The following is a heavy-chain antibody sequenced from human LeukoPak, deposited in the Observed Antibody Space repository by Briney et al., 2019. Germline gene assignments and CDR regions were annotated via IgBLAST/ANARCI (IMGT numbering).Heavy chain of an antibody. D-gene: IGHD4-23*01. CDR3: ARDTLEYSNSPDALDI. Sequence: GGSLRLSCAASGFTFSAYEMNWVRQAPGKGLEWVSYIGSSGSTVYCADSVKGRFTISRDNAKNSLYMQMESLRDEDTAIYYCARDTLEYSNSPDALDIWGQGTMVTVSS. CDR1: GFTFSAYE. V-gene: IGHV3-48*03. CDR2: IGSSGSTV. J-gene: IGHJ3*02.